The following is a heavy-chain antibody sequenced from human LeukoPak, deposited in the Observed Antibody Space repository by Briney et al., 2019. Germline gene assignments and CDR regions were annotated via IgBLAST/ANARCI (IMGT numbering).Heavy chain of an antibody. CDR2: INHSGST. Sequence: SETLSLTCAVYGGSFSGYYWSWIRQPPGKGLEWIGEINHSGSTNYNPSLKSRVTISVDTSKNQFSLKLSSVTAADTAVYYCVRKGRGGSGSYYYYYYYMDVWGKGTTVTVSS. CDR3: VRKGRGGSGSYYYYYYYMDV. V-gene: IGHV4-34*01. J-gene: IGHJ6*03. CDR1: GGSFSGYY. D-gene: IGHD3-10*01.